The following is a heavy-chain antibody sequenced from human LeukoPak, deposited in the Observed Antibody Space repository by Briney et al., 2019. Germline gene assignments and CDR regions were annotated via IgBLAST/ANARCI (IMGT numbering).Heavy chain of an antibody. CDR3: ARGGNGEPLYCGMDV. V-gene: IGHV1-69*13. D-gene: IGHD1-26*01. Sequence: SVKVSCKASGGTFRSNAISWVRQAPGQGLEWMGGITPIFGTANYAQKFQGRVTITADESTSTAYMELSSLRSEDTAVYYCARGGNGEPLYCGMDVWGQGTTVTVSS. CDR2: ITPIFGTA. J-gene: IGHJ6*02. CDR1: GGTFRSNA.